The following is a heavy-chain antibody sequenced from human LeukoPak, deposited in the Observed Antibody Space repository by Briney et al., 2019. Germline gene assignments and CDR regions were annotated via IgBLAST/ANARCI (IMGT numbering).Heavy chain of an antibody. CDR2: IYPGDSDT. D-gene: IGHD6-19*01. J-gene: IGHJ3*02. CDR1: GYSFTSYW. V-gene: IGHV5-51*01. CDR3: ARGDSLRAVAGTYGAFDI. Sequence: GESLKISCKGSGYSFTSYWIGWVRQMPGKGLEWMGIIYPGDSDTRYSPSFQGQVTISADKSISTAYLQWSSLKASDTAMYYCARGDSLRAVAGTYGAFDIRGQGTMVTVSS.